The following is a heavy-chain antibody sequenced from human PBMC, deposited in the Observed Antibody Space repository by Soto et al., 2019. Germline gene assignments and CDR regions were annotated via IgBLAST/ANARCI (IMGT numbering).Heavy chain of an antibody. J-gene: IGHJ4*02. CDR3: AKAHGYSSGWRADS. CDR1: GFTFSKHG. D-gene: IGHD6-19*01. CDR2: ISYDGSSQ. Sequence: QVQLVESGGGVVQPGRSLRLSCAASGFTFSKHGIHWVRQAPGKGLEWVAVISYDGSSQYYADSVKGRFTISRDNSKNTVYLLMTTLRREDAAVYYCAKAHGYSSGWRADSWGQGTRVTVSA. V-gene: IGHV3-30*18.